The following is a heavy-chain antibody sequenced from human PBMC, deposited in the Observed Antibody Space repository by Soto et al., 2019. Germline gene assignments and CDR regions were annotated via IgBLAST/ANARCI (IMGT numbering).Heavy chain of an antibody. J-gene: IGHJ3*02. Sequence: QVQLVESGGGVVQPGRSLRLSCAASGFTFSSYGMHWFRQAPGKGLEWVAVISYDASNKYYADYVKGRFTISRDNSKNPLYLQMNSLRAEDTAVYYCARGGGQGGRGAFDIWGQGTMVTVSS. D-gene: IGHD1-26*01. CDR3: ARGGGQGGRGAFDI. V-gene: IGHV3-30*03. CDR1: GFTFSSYG. CDR2: ISYDASNK.